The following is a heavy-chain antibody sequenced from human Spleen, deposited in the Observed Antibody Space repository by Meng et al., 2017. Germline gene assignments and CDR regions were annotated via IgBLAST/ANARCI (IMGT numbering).Heavy chain of an antibody. CDR1: GYTFTAYY. CDR2: INPNSSGT. J-gene: IGHJ4*02. D-gene: IGHD2-21*01. V-gene: IGHV1-2*06. Sequence: QVKFVQYGAEVTKPGAAVKVTCKDSGYTFTAYYIHWVRQAPGQGLEWMGRINPNSSGTNFSQKFQGRVIMTRDTSISTAYMELSSLGFDDTAGYYCAKALGWGSSPDYWGQGILVTVSS. CDR3: AKALGWGSSPDY.